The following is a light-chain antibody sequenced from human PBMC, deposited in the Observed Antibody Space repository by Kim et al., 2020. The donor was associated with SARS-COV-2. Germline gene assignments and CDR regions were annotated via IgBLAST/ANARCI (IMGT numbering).Light chain of an antibody. J-gene: IGKJ5*01. CDR3: MQALQTSIT. Sequence: DIVMTQSPLSLPVTPGEPASISCRSSQSLLDSNGYNYLDWYLQKPGQSPQLLIYLGSNRASGVPDGFSGSGSGIDFTLKISRVEAEDVGVYYCMQALQTSITFGQGTRLEIK. CDR1: QSLLDSNGYNY. V-gene: IGKV2-28*01. CDR2: LGS.